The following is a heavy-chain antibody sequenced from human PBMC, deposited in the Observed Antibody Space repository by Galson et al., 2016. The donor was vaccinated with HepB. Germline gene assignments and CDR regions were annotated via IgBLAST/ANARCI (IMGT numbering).Heavy chain of an antibody. J-gene: IGHJ5*01. CDR2: MYYRRNT. CDR1: GDSISTSNYF. V-gene: IGHV4-39*01. CDR3: ARGSAWFDS. Sequence: SETLSLTCSVSGDSISTSNYFWGWVRQSPRKGLEWISSMYYRRNTYYNPSLESRVTISIDASKNLLSLKLKSVSAADTAMYYCARGSAWFDSWGRGILVTVSS.